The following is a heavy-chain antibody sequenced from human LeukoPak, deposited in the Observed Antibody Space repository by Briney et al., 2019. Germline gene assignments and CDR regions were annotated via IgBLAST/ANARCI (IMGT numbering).Heavy chain of an antibody. CDR3: AGGIWFGYNWFDP. CDR2: IKQDGSEK. J-gene: IGHJ5*02. Sequence: GGSLRLSCAASGFTFSSYWMSWVRQAPGKGLEWVANIKQDGSEKYYVDSVKGRFTVSRDNAKNSLYLQMNSPRAEDTAVYYCAGGIWFGYNWFDPWGQGTLVTVSS. V-gene: IGHV3-7*03. D-gene: IGHD3-10*01. CDR1: GFTFSSYW.